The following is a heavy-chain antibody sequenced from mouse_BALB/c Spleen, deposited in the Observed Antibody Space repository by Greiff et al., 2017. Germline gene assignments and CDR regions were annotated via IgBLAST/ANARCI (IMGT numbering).Heavy chain of an antibody. J-gene: IGHJ2*01. CDR3: ARLREDYFDY. V-gene: IGHV1S56*01. Sequence: QVHVQQSGPVLVKPGASVKMSCKASGYTFTSYYIHWVKQRPGQGLEWIGWIYPGDGSTKYNEKFKGKTTLTADKSSSTAYMLLSSLTSEDSAIYFCARLREDYFDYWGQGTTLTVSS. CDR2: IYPGDGST. CDR1: GYTFTSYY.